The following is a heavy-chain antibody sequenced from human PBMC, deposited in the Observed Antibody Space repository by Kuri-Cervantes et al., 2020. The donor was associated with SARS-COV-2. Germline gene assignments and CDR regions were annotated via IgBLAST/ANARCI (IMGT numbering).Heavy chain of an antibody. CDR3: ARQHVLRYFDWLSKNNWFDP. CDR2: IYTSGST. Sequence: SCTVSGGSISSGSYYWSWIRQPAGKGLEWIGRIYTSGSTNYNPSLKSRVTISVDTSKNQFSLKLSSVTAADTAVYYCARQHVLRYFDWLSKNNWFDPWGQGTLVTVSS. V-gene: IGHV4-61*02. J-gene: IGHJ5*02. CDR1: GGSISSGSYY. D-gene: IGHD3-9*01.